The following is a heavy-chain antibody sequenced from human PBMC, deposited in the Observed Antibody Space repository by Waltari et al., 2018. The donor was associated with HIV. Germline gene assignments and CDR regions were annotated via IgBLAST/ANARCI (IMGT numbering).Heavy chain of an antibody. V-gene: IGHV1-8*02. CDR3: ARNSSGKGNRYFYYGLDV. J-gene: IGHJ6*02. D-gene: IGHD3-22*01. Sequence: QVHLVQSGPEVKRPGASVKISCKAYGYTFINFDVNWVRQAAGQGPEWLGWMNPKSGNKASPEKFVDRGSMTRDISADTAYMEMSGLAPEDTAVYYCARNSSGKGNRYFYYGLDVWGQGTAVTV. CDR2: MNPKSGNK. CDR1: GYTFINFD.